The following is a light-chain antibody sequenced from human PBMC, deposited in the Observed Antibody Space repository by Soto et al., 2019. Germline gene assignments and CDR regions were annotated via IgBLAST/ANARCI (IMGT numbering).Light chain of an antibody. Sequence: EIVMTQSPATLSVSPGERATLSCRASQSVSSNLAWYQQKPGQAPRLLIYGASTRATGIAARFSGSGSGTEFTLAISGLQSEDFAVYYCQQYNTWPLYTFGQGPKLEI. CDR2: GAS. CDR1: QSVSSN. J-gene: IGKJ2*01. V-gene: IGKV3-15*01. CDR3: QQYNTWPLYT.